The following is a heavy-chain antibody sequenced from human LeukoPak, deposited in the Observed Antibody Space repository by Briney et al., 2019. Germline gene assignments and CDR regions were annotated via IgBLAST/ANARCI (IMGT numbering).Heavy chain of an antibody. D-gene: IGHD5-24*01. CDR2: INPSSGAT. CDR1: GYTFISYY. V-gene: IGHV1-46*01. Sequence: GASVKVSCKASGYTFISYYMHWVRQAPGQGLEWVGIINPSSGATTYAQKFQGRVTMTRDTSTSTVFMELSSLRSEDTAVYYCAREVLRDLYNSQYFQHWGQGTLVTVSS. J-gene: IGHJ1*01. CDR3: AREVLRDLYNSQYFQH.